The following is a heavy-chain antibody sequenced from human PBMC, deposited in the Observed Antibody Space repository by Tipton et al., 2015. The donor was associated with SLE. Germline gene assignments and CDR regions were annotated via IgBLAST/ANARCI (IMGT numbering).Heavy chain of an antibody. CDR2: IYTSGST. J-gene: IGHJ4*02. V-gene: IGHV4-4*09. Sequence: TLSLTCTVSGGSITSYYWSWIQQPAGKGLEWIGYIYTSGSTNYNPSLKSRVTISVDTSKNQFSLKLRSVTAADTSVYYCARGGSESWLLLNDWGQGTLVTVSS. CDR1: GGSITSYY. D-gene: IGHD3-22*01. CDR3: ARGGSESWLLLND.